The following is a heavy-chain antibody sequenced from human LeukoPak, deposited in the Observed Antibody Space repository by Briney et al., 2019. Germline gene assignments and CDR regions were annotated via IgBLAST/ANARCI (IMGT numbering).Heavy chain of an antibody. CDR2: IYHSGST. CDR3: AMYSSGWYKNY. Sequence: PSEILSLTCAVSGYSISSGYYWGWIRQPPGKGLEWIGSIYHSGSTYYNPSLKSRVTISVDTSKNQFSLKLTSVTAADTAVYYCAMYSSGWYKNYWGQGTLVTVSS. V-gene: IGHV4-38-2*01. D-gene: IGHD6-19*01. CDR1: GYSISSGYY. J-gene: IGHJ4*02.